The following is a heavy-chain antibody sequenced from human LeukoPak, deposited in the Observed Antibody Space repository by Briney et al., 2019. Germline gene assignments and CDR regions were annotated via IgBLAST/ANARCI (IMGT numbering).Heavy chain of an antibody. Sequence: SETLSLTCSVSGGSTSGYYWSWIRQPPGKELEWIGYVYYSGNTKYNPSLESRVTISLDTSKNQFSLKLNSVTTADTAVYFCTRRVAVTGTPKAYFDYWGQGILVTVSS. CDR3: TRRVAVTGTPKAYFDY. CDR1: GGSTSGYY. CDR2: VYYSGNT. V-gene: IGHV4-59*08. J-gene: IGHJ4*02. D-gene: IGHD6-19*01.